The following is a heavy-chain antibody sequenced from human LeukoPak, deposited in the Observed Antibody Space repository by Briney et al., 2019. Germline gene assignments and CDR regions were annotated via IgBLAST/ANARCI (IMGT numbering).Heavy chain of an antibody. V-gene: IGHV3-9*01. J-gene: IGHJ6*02. D-gene: IGHD3-22*01. CDR1: GFTFDDYA. Sequence: GGSLRLSCAASGFTFDDYAMHWVRQAPGKGLEWVAGITWSRDNIGYGDSVKGRFTISRDNVKNVLYLQMNSLRPEDTALYYCAKDLSSAITSALVLDVWGQGTTV. CDR3: AKDLSSAITSALVLDV. CDR2: ITWSRDNI.